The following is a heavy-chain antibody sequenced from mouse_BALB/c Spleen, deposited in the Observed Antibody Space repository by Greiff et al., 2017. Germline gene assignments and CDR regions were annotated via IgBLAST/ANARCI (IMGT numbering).Heavy chain of an antibody. CDR1: GFAFSSYD. CDR2: ISSGGGST. J-gene: IGHJ3*01. CDR3: ARHDGYYPAWFAY. D-gene: IGHD2-3*01. V-gene: IGHV5-12-1*01. Sequence: EVQVVESGGGLVKPGGSLKLSCAASGFAFSSYDMSWVRQTPEKRLEWVAYISSGGGSTYYPDTVKGRFTISRDNAKNTLYLQMSSLKSEDTAMYYCARHDGYYPAWFAYWGQGTLVTVSA.